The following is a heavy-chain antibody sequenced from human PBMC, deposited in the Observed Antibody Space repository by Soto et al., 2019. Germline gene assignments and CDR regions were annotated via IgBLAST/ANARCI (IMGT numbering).Heavy chain of an antibody. D-gene: IGHD2-21*02. V-gene: IGHV1-3*01. CDR3: ETNSPTGPPLYWGGACSIDP. CDR1: GYTSTTSA. Sequence: ASVKVSCKASGYTSTTSAMHWVRQAPGQRLEWMGWINAGNCKSTYSQKLQGRVTITRETSATTAYMELSRVRYEDTYVYSCETNSPTGPPLYWGGACSIDPCGQATLVTVP. CDR2: INAGNCKS. J-gene: IGHJ5*02.